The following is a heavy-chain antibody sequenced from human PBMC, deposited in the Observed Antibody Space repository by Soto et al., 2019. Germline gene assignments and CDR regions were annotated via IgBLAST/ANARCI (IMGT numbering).Heavy chain of an antibody. J-gene: IGHJ4*02. CDR2: FYDGNT. Sequence: PSETLSLTCSVSGGTINSGDYFWSWIRQPPGKGLEWVGTFYDGNTYHNPSLRSRITIAVDTSKNQFSLKLNSVAAADTAFYYCATTRGLAVGGSFDYWGQGMLVTVS. CDR3: ATTRGLAVGGSFDY. V-gene: IGHV4-39*01. CDR1: GGTINSGDYF. D-gene: IGHD3-10*01.